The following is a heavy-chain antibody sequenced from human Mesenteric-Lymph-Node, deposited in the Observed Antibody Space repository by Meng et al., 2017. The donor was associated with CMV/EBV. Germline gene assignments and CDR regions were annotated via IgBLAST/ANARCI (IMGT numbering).Heavy chain of an antibody. CDR1: GFTFSSYA. CDR2: ISYDGSNK. Sequence: GGPLRLSCAASGFTFSSYAMHWVRQAPGKGLEWVAVISYDGSNKYYADSVKGRFTISRDNSKNTLYLQMNSLRAEDTAVYYCASIFLGAAAGDYWGQGTLVTVSS. V-gene: IGHV3-30-3*01. J-gene: IGHJ4*02. D-gene: IGHD6-13*01. CDR3: ASIFLGAAAGDY.